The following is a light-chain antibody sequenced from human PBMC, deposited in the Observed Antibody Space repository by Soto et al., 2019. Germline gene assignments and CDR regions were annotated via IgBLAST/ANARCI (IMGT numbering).Light chain of an antibody. Sequence: QSVLTQPPSASGTPGQRVTISCSGSSSNIGSNYVYWYQQFPGTAPKLLISRNSQRPSGVPDRFSASKSGTSASLAISGLRSEDEANYYCATWVDSPSRPGFGGGTKLTVL. CDR1: SSNIGSNY. J-gene: IGLJ3*02. CDR2: RNS. V-gene: IGLV1-47*01. CDR3: ATWVDSPSRPG.